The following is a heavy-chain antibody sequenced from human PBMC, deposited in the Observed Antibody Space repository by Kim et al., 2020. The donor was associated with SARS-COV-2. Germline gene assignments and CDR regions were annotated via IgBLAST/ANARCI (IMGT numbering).Heavy chain of an antibody. CDR1: GYTFTSYA. D-gene: IGHD2-2*01. V-gene: IGHV1-3*01. J-gene: IGHJ6*02. CDR3: ARDFVVPAASVHYYYYYGMDV. CDR2: INAGNGNT. Sequence: ASVKVSCKASGYTFTSYAMHWVRQAPGQRLEWMGWINAGNGNTKYSQKFQGRVTITRDTSASTAYMELSSLRSEDTAVYYCARDFVVPAASVHYYYYYGMDVWGQGTTVTVSS.